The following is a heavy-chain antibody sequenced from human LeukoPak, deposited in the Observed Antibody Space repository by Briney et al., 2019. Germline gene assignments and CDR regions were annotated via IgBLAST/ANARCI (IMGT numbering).Heavy chain of an antibody. J-gene: IGHJ4*02. CDR1: GFTFSSYS. V-gene: IGHV3-23*01. D-gene: IGHD1-26*01. Sequence: PGGSLRLSCAASGFTFSSYSMNWVRQAPGKGLEWVSAISGSGGTTYYADSVKGRFTISRDNSKNTLYLQMNSLRAEDTAVYYCAKGSGGDCFDYWGQGTLVTVSS. CDR3: AKGSGGDCFDY. CDR2: ISGSGGTT.